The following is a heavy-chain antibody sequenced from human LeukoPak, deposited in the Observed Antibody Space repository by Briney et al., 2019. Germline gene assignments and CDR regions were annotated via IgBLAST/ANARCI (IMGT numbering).Heavy chain of an antibody. D-gene: IGHD6-25*01. CDR1: GGSISSYY. CDR3: ESYRAATHYFDC. Sequence: PSETLSLTCTVSGGSISSYYWSWIRQPAGKGLEWIGRIYTSGSTNYNPSLKSRVTMSVDTSKNQFSLKLSSVTAADTAVYYWESYRAATHYFDCWGQVTLVTVS. J-gene: IGHJ4*02. V-gene: IGHV4-4*07. CDR2: IYTSGST.